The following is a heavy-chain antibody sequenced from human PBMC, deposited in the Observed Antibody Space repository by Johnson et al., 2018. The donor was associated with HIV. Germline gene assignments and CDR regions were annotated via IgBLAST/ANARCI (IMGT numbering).Heavy chain of an antibody. V-gene: IGHV3-7*05. Sequence: EVQLVESGGGLVQPGGSLRLSCITSGFTFSSYWMNWVRQAPGQGLEWVANINQDGSEIYYVDSVKGRFTISRDNAKKSLHLQMNSLRAEDTAVYYCGRWNYALDIWGQGTMVTVSS. D-gene: IGHD1-7*01. J-gene: IGHJ3*02. CDR1: GFTFSSYW. CDR3: GRWNYALDI. CDR2: INQDGSEI.